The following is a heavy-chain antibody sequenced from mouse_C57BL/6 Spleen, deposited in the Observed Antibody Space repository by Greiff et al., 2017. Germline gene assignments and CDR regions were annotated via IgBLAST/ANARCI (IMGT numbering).Heavy chain of an antibody. Sequence: VQLQQSGPELVKPGASVKISCKASGYAFSSSWMNWVKQRPGKGLERIGRIYPGDGDTNYNGKFKGKATLTADKSSSTAYMQLSSLTSEDSAVYFCARGGDYDDWGQGTTLTVSS. J-gene: IGHJ2*01. V-gene: IGHV1-82*01. CDR1: GYAFSSSW. D-gene: IGHD2-4*01. CDR3: ARGGDYDD. CDR2: IYPGDGDT.